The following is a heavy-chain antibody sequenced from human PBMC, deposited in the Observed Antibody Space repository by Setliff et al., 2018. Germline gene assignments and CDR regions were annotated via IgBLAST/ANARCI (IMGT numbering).Heavy chain of an antibody. D-gene: IGHD6-13*01. J-gene: IGHJ6*03. Sequence: PVGSLRLSCAASGFIFDDYGMSWVRQAPGKGLEWVSGINWNGRSTGYADSVKGRFTISRDNAKNSLYLQMNSLRAEDTALYYCGRQGIAAPYSYYYLDVWAKGTTVTVSS. CDR2: INWNGRST. V-gene: IGHV3-20*04. CDR3: GRQGIAAPYSYYYLDV. CDR1: GFIFDDYG.